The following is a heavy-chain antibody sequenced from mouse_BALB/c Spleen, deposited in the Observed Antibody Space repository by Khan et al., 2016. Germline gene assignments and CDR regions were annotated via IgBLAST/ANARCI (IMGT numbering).Heavy chain of an antibody. V-gene: IGHV1-87*01. Sequence: QIQLVQSGAELARPGASVRLSCKASGYSSANYWMQWVKQRPGQGLEWIGSIYPGDGDTRYSQRLQDKATLNADKSSSSAYMHLRTVASVDSAVYYCADSLFVYWGHGTLVTVSA. CDR2: IYPGDGDT. CDR3: ADSLFVY. J-gene: IGHJ3*01. CDR1: GYSSANYW.